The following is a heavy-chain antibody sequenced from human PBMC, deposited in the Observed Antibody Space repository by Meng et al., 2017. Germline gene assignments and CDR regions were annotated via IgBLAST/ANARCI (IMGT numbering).Heavy chain of an antibody. Sequence: EVQLAGTGGGVIQPGGSLRLSCTASGFSVTTSYMSWVRQAPGKGLEWVSVIYSGGSTYYADSVKGRFSISRDNSKNTLYLQMNSLRAEDTAVYFCARDSSSGWYHNYWGQGTLDTVSS. V-gene: IGHV3-53*02. D-gene: IGHD6-19*01. CDR2: IYSGGST. CDR3: ARDSSSGWYHNY. CDR1: GFSVTTSY. J-gene: IGHJ4*02.